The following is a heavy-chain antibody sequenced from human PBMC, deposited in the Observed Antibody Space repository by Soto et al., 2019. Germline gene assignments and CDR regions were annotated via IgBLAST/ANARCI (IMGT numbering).Heavy chain of an antibody. J-gene: IGHJ6*02. CDR3: ARSLLDEYSSGWRSAYYGMDV. CDR1: GFTFSAYY. D-gene: IGHD3-22*01. Sequence: QVRLVQSGAEVKKPGASVKVSCKASGFTFSAYYIYWVRQAPGQGLEWIGWNNPNRGGTNNAQKFQGRVTMTRDTSASSVYMELSALISGDTAVYFCARSLLDEYSSGWRSAYYGMDVWGQGTTVTVSS. V-gene: IGHV1-2*02. CDR2: NNPNRGGT.